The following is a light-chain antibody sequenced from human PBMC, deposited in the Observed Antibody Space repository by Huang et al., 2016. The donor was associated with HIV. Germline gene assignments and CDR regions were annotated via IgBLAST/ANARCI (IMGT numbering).Light chain of an antibody. V-gene: IGKV3-15*01. CDR3: QQYNHWPPLT. Sequence: ETVMTQSPATLSVSPGERATLSCRASQNIDSDLAWYQQKPGQAPTLLIYGASTRATGIPARINGSGSETDFTLTISSLQSEDSAVYYCQQYNHWPPLTFGGGTKVEIK. CDR1: QNIDSD. J-gene: IGKJ4*01. CDR2: GAS.